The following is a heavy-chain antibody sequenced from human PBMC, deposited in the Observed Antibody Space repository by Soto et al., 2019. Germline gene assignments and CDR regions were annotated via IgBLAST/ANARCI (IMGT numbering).Heavy chain of an antibody. CDR1: GGTFSSYT. CDR3: ARTQLPGGYYYYYGMDV. D-gene: IGHD2-2*01. V-gene: IGHV1-69*02. J-gene: IGHJ6*02. CDR2: IIPILGIA. Sequence: QVQLVQSGAEVKKPGSSVKVSCKASGGTFSSYTISWVRQAPGQGLEWMGRIIPILGIANYAQKFQGRVTITADKSTSTAYMELSSLRSEDTAVYYCARTQLPGGYYYYYGMDVWGQGTTVTVSS.